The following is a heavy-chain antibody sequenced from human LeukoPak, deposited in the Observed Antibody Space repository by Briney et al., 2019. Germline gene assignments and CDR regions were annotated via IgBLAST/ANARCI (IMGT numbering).Heavy chain of an antibody. CDR3: AKDQLNRFCSGGSCSITHDY. V-gene: IGHV3-30*02. CDR2: IRYDGSNK. D-gene: IGHD2-15*01. J-gene: IGHJ4*02. CDR1: GLTFSSYG. Sequence: GGSLRLSCAASGLTFSSYGMHWVRQAPDKGLKWLAFIRYDGSNKFYADSVKGRFTISRDNSKNTLYLQMNSLRAEDTAVYYCAKDQLNRFCSGGSCSITHDYWGQGTLVTVSS.